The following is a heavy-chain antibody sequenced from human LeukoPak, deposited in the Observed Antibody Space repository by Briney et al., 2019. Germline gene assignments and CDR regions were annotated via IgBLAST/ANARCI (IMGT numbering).Heavy chain of an antibody. CDR3: ARDLGDYAGFDY. CDR2: ISRSGSSI. J-gene: IGHJ4*02. D-gene: IGHD4-17*01. CDR1: GFTFSDYY. V-gene: IGHV3-11*01. Sequence: GGSLRLSCAASGFTFSDYYMSWIRQAPGKGLEWVSYISRSGSSIYYEDSVKGRFTISRDNAKNSLYLQMNSLRAEDTAVYYCARDLGDYAGFDYWGQGTLVTVSS.